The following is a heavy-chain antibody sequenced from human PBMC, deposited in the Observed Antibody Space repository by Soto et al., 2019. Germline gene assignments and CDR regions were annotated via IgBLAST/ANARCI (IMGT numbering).Heavy chain of an antibody. CDR1: GYTFTSYA. CDR3: ARAVGGPTSNLDY. J-gene: IGHJ4*02. D-gene: IGHD3-16*01. V-gene: IGHV1-3*05. CDR2: INAGNGNT. Sequence: QVQLVQSGAEEKKPGASVKVSCKASGYTFTSYAMNWVRQAPGQRLEWMGWINAGNGNTKYSQKFQGRVTITRDTSASTDYMELSSLRSEDTAVYYCARAVGGPTSNLDYWGQGTLVTVSS.